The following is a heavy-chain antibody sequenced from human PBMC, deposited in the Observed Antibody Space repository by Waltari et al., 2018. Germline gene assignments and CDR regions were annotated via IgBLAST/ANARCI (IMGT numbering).Heavy chain of an antibody. J-gene: IGHJ4*02. CDR1: GYTLIDFY. CDR2: INPNSSYT. CDR3: ARNYNY. V-gene: IGHV1-2*02. Sequence: QAQLMQSGAEVRKPGASVKVSCKASGYTLIDFYLHWVRQAPGQGLEWVGWINPNSSYTKFAQKCQGRVSLTSDAAINTAYLELTSLRSDDTAVYYCARNYNYWGQGTPVIVSS. D-gene: IGHD1-7*01.